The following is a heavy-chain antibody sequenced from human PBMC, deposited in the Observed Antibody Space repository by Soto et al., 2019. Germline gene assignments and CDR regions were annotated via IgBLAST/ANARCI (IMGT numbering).Heavy chain of an antibody. V-gene: IGHV4-30-4*01. CDR3: ARGVGCSSTSCYFNYYYYGMDV. Sequence: SETLSLTCTVSGGSISSGDYYWSWIRQPPGKVLDWIGYIYYSGSTYYNPSLKSRVTISVDTSKNQFSLKLSSVTAADTAVYYCARGVGCSSTSCYFNYYYYGMDVWGQGTTATVSS. J-gene: IGHJ6*02. CDR2: IYYSGST. D-gene: IGHD2-2*01. CDR1: GGSISSGDYY.